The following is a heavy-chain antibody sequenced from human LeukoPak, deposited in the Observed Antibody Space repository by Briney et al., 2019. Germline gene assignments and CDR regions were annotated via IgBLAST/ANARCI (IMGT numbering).Heavy chain of an antibody. CDR3: ARREHTAMVTDY. Sequence: GGSLRLSCAASGFTVSSNYMSWVRQAPGKGLEWVSVIYSGGSTYYADSVKGRFTISRDNSMNTLYLQMNSLRAEDTAVYYCARREHTAMVTDYWGQGTLVTVSS. D-gene: IGHD5-18*01. CDR2: IYSGGST. V-gene: IGHV3-53*01. J-gene: IGHJ4*02. CDR1: GFTVSSNY.